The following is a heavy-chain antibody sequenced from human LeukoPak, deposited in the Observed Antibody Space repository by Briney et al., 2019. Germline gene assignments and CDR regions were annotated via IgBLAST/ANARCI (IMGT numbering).Heavy chain of an antibody. D-gene: IGHD1-26*01. J-gene: IGHJ4*02. Sequence: ASVKVSCKASGYTFTGYYMHWVRQAPGQGLEWMGWINPNSGGTNYAQKFQGRVTMTRDTSISTAYMELSRLRSDDTAVYYCARDRVGATPEDYWGQGTLVTVSS. CDR1: GYTFTGYY. CDR2: INPNSGGT. CDR3: ARDRVGATPEDY. V-gene: IGHV1-2*02.